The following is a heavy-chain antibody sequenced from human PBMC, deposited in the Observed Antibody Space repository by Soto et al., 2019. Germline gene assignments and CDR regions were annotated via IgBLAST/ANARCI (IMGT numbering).Heavy chain of an antibody. J-gene: IGHJ3*02. CDR3: ASLSINSNTVDI. V-gene: IGHV3-33*01. CDR1: GFTFSSYG. CDR2: IWYDGSNK. Sequence: GGSLRLSCAASGFTFSSYGMHWVRQAPGKGLEWVAVIWYDGSNKYYADSVKGRFTISRDNSKNTLYLQMNSLRAEDTAVYYCASLSINSNTVDIWGQGTMVTVSS. D-gene: IGHD3-10*01.